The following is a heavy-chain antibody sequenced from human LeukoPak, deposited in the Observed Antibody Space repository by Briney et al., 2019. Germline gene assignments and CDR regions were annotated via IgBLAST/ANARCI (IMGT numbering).Heavy chain of an antibody. CDR1: GGTFSSYA. Sequence: ASVKVSCKASGGTFSSYAISWVRQAPGQGLEWMGGIIPIFGTANYAQKFQGRVTITTDESTSTAYMELSSLRSEDTAVCYCARDGSRRGYYYMDVWGKGTTVTVSS. D-gene: IGHD3-10*01. CDR3: ARDGSRRGYYYMDV. J-gene: IGHJ6*03. V-gene: IGHV1-69*05. CDR2: IIPIFGTA.